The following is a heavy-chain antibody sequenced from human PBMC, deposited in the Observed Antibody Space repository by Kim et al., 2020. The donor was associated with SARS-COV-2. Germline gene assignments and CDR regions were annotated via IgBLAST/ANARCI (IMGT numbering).Heavy chain of an antibody. CDR1: GGSFSGYY. D-gene: IGHD1-7*01. CDR3: ARGGRAGTPQYYFDY. J-gene: IGHJ4*02. Sequence: SETLSLTCAVYGGSFSGYYWSWIRQPPGKGLEWIGEINHSGSTNYNPSLKSRVTISVDTSKNQFSLKLSSVTAADTAVYYCARGGRAGTPQYYFDYWGQGTLVTVSS. CDR2: INHSGST. V-gene: IGHV4-34*01.